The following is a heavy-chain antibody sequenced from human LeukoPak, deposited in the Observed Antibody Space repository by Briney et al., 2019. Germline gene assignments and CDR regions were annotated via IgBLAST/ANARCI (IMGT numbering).Heavy chain of an antibody. CDR2: IKQDGSEK. V-gene: IGHV3-7*03. D-gene: IGHD1-1*01. J-gene: IGHJ6*03. CDR3: TRDLLDNWSLGVYYMDV. Sequence: PGGSLRLSCAASGFTFSSYWMSWVRQAPGKGLEWVANIKQDGSEKYYVDSVKGRFTISRDNAKNSLYLQMNSLKTEDTAVYYCTRDLLDNWSLGVYYMDVWGKGTTVTVSS. CDR1: GFTFSSYW.